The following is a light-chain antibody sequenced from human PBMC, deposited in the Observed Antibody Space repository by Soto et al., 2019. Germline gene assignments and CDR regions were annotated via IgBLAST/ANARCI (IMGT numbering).Light chain of an antibody. CDR3: QHFGNSLWT. J-gene: IGKJ1*01. Sequence: EIVLTQSPGTLSLSPGERATLSCRASQSVASRNLAWYQQKSGQAPRLLIYGASSRAIHTPDRFSGSGSGTEFTLTISGLEPEDFAVYYCQHFGNSLWTFGQGTKVEI. CDR2: GAS. V-gene: IGKV3-20*01. CDR1: QSVASRN.